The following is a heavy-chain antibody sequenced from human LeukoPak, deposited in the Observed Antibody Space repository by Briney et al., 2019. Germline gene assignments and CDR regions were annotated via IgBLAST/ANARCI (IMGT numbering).Heavy chain of an antibody. V-gene: IGHV3-23*01. J-gene: IGHJ4*02. Sequence: GGSLRLSCAASGFTFSSYAMSWVRQAPGKGLEWLSAISDTAGNTYYAESVKGRFSISRDNSKNTLYLQMNSLRAEDTAVYYCTKISGDWRWGRGTLVTVSS. D-gene: IGHD2-21*01. CDR3: TKISGDWR. CDR1: GFTFSSYA. CDR2: ISDTAGNT.